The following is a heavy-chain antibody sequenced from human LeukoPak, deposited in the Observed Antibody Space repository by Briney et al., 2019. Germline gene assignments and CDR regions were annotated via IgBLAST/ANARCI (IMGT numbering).Heavy chain of an antibody. V-gene: IGHV3-30*02. CDR2: IRFDGGDK. Sequence: PGGSLRLSCVGSGFTFSRFGMHWVRQAPGKGLEWVTFIRFDGGDKFYADSVKGRFTISRDNSKNTLYLQMNSLRAEDTAVYYCAKGVPDYWGQGTLVTVSS. CDR1: GFTFSRFG. D-gene: IGHD1-1*01. CDR3: AKGVPDY. J-gene: IGHJ4*02.